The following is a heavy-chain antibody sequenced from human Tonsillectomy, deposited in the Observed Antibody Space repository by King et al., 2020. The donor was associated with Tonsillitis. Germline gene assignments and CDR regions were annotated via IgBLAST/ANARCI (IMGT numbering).Heavy chain of an antibody. CDR1: GYTFTSYG. CDR3: ARDLAAAGKYNWFDP. V-gene: IGHV1-18*04. CDR2: ISAYNGNT. J-gene: IGHJ5*02. D-gene: IGHD6-13*01. Sequence: VQLVESGAEVKKPGASVKVSCKASGYTFTSYGISWVRQAPGQGLEWMGWISAYNGNTNYAQKLQGRVTMTTETSTSTAYMELRSLRSDDTAVYYCARDLAAAGKYNWFDPWGQGTLVTVSS.